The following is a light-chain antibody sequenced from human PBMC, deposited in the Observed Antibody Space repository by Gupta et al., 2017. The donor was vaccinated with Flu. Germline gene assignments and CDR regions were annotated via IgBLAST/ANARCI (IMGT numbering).Light chain of an antibody. CDR1: HSVSSNY. J-gene: IGKJ5*01. CDR3: QQYGSSPFT. Sequence: EMVLTPSPLTLSLSPGESATLTCRASHSVSSNYLAWYQQKPGQAPRLLIYGASSRATGIPDRFSGSGCATDFTLTISRLEPEDFAVYNCQQYGSSPFTFGQGTRLEIK. CDR2: GAS. V-gene: IGKV3-20*01.